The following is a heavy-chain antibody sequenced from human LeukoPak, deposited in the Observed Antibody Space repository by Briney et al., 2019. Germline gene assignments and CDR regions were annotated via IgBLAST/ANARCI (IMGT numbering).Heavy chain of an antibody. V-gene: IGHV1-2*02. CDR2: INPNSGGT. J-gene: IGHJ6*02. Sequence: ASVKVSCKASGYTFTGYDMHWVRQAPGQGLEWMGWINPNSGGTNYAQKFQGRVTMTRDTSISTAYMELSRLRSDDTAVYYCANGSGYDPGRSGVTADYYYYGMDVWGQGTTVTVSS. CDR3: ANGSGYDPGRSGVTADYYYYGMDV. D-gene: IGHD5-12*01. CDR1: GYTFTGYD.